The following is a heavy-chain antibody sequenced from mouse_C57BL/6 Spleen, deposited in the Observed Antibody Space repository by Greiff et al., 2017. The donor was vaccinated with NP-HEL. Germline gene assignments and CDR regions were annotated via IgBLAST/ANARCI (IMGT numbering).Heavy chain of an antibody. CDR2: IHPSDSDT. CDR1: GYTFTSYW. V-gene: IGHV1-74*01. D-gene: IGHD1-1*01. J-gene: IGHJ3*01. Sequence: QVQLKQPGAELVKPGASVKVSCKASGYTFTSYWMHWVKQRPGQGLEWIGRIHPSDSDTNYNQKFKGKATLPGDKSSSTAYMQLSSLTSEDSAVYYCAIPPHYYSSSYEIAYWGQGTLVTVSA. CDR3: AIPPHYYSSSYEIAY.